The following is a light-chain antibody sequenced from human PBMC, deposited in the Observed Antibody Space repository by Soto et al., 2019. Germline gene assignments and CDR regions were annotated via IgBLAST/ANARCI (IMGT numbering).Light chain of an antibody. Sequence: EIVLTQSPGTLSLSPGERATLSCRASQSVSSSYLAWYQQKPGQAPRLLIYAASSRATGIPDRFSGSGSGTAVTLTLSRLEPEDFAVYSCQQYANSPGTFGQGTKVEIK. CDR3: QQYANSPGT. CDR2: AAS. CDR1: QSVSSSY. V-gene: IGKV3-20*01. J-gene: IGKJ1*01.